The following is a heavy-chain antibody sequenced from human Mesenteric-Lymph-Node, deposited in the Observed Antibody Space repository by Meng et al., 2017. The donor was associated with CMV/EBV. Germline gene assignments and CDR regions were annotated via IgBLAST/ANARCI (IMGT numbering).Heavy chain of an antibody. J-gene: IGHJ5*02. CDR2: ISSSGSTI. V-gene: IGHV3-48*03. CDR3: ARSIAVAGFDP. D-gene: IGHD6-19*01. CDR1: GFTFSSYE. Sequence: GGSLRLSCAASGFTFSSYEMNWVRQAPGKGLEWVSYISSSGSTIYYADSVKGRFTISRDNAKNSLYLQMNSLRAEDTAVYYCARSIAVAGFDPWGQGTLVTVSS.